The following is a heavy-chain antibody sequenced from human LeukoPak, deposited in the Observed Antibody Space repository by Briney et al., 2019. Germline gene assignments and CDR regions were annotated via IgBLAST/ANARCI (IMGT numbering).Heavy chain of an antibody. CDR3: ARDRGRQVAGTHGDLDY. Sequence: GGSLRLSCAASGFAFSSFGMHWVRQAPGKGLEWVANIKQDGSEKYYVDSVKGRFTISRDNSKNTLYLQMDSLRVEDTAVYYCARDRGRQVAGTHGDLDYWGQGTLVTVSS. J-gene: IGHJ4*02. CDR1: GFAFSSFG. V-gene: IGHV3-7*01. CDR2: IKQDGSEK. D-gene: IGHD6-19*01.